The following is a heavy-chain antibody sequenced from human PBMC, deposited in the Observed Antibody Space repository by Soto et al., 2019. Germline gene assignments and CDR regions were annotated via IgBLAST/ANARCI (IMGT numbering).Heavy chain of an antibody. Sequence: DVQLVDSGGGLVQPGGSLRLSCAASGFTFSTHSMNWVRQAPGKGLEWISYITSTSVTMYADSVKGRFTISRDNAKNSLYLQMNSLRVEDTAVYFCVGEVGFQLIYWGQGTLVTVAS. CDR2: ITSTSVT. J-gene: IGHJ4*02. D-gene: IGHD1-1*01. CDR1: GFTFSTHS. V-gene: IGHV3-48*01. CDR3: VGEVGFQLIY.